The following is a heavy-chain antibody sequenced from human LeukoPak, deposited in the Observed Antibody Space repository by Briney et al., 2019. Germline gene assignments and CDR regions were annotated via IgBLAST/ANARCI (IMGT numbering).Heavy chain of an antibody. V-gene: IGHV3-23*01. Sequence: GGSLRLSCAASGFTFSSYGMSWVRQAPGKGLEWVSAISGSGGSTYYADSVKGRFTISRDNSKNTLYLQMNSLRAEDTAVYYCARKGGSQGGNYLGQGTLVNGSS. CDR2: ISGSGGST. CDR3: ARKGGSQGGNY. D-gene: IGHD1-26*01. J-gene: IGHJ4*02. CDR1: GFTFSSYG.